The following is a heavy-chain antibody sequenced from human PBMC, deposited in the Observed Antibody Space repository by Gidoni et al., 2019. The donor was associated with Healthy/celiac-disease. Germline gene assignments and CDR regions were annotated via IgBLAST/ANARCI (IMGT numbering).Heavy chain of an antibody. CDR1: GGSVSSGSYY. Sequence: QVQLQESGPGLVKPSETLSLTCTVSGGSVSSGSYYWSWIRQPPGKGLEWIGYIYYSGSTNYNPSLKSRVTISVDTSKNQFSLKLSSVTAADTAVYYCASRYCSSTSCHQDFQHWGQGTLVTVSS. CDR3: ASRYCSSTSCHQDFQH. CDR2: IYYSGST. D-gene: IGHD2-2*01. V-gene: IGHV4-61*01. J-gene: IGHJ1*01.